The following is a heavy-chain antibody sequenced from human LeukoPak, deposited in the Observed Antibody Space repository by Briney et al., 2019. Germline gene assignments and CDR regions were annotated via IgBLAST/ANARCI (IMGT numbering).Heavy chain of an antibody. J-gene: IGHJ4*02. Sequence: GGSLRLSCAASGFTFRSYAMNWIRQAPGRGLEWVANTNQDGSETYYVDSVEGRFTISRDNGKNSLYLQMNSLRVEDTAVYYCARGTTGTRRDYFDYWGQGTLVTVSS. D-gene: IGHD1-1*01. V-gene: IGHV3-7*01. CDR2: TNQDGSET. CDR1: GFTFRSYA. CDR3: ARGTTGTRRDYFDY.